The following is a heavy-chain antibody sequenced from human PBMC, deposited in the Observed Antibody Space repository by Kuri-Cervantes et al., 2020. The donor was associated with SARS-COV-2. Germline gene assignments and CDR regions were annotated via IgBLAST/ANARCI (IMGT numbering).Heavy chain of an antibody. Sequence: SVKVSCKASGGTFSSYAVTWVRQAPGRGLEWMGRIIPLFGTTIYAEKFRGRVTLTADKSTNTAYMELSSLRSEDTAVYYCARDGRGRVAFDYWGQGTLVTVSS. D-gene: IGHD2-15*01. CDR1: GGTFSSYA. CDR3: ARDGRGRVAFDY. CDR2: IIPLFGTT. V-gene: IGHV1-69*06. J-gene: IGHJ4*02.